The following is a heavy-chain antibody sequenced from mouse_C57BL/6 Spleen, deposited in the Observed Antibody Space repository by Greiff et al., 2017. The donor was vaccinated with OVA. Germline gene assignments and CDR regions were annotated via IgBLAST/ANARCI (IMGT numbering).Heavy chain of an antibody. D-gene: IGHD2-4*01. Sequence: VQLQQPGAELVRPGSSVKLSCKASGYTFTSYWMHWVKQRPIQGLEWIGNIDPSDSETHYNQKFKDKATLTVDKSSSTAYMQLSSLTSEDSAVYYCARRDDYDVYFDYWGQGTTLTVSS. CDR3: ARRDDYDVYFDY. V-gene: IGHV1-52*01. CDR2: IDPSDSET. CDR1: GYTFTSYW. J-gene: IGHJ2*01.